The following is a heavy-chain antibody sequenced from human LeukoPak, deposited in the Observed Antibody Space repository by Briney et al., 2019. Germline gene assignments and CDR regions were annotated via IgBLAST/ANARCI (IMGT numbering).Heavy chain of an antibody. CDR3: ARAADVDYGVDAFDI. Sequence: SETLSLTCAVYGGSFSGYYWSWIRQPPGKGLEWIGEINHSGSTNYNPSLKSRVTISVDTSKNQFSLKLSSVTAADTAVYYCARAADVDYGVDAFDIWGQGTMVTVSS. D-gene: IGHD3-16*01. CDR1: GGSFSGYY. J-gene: IGHJ3*02. V-gene: IGHV4-34*01. CDR2: INHSGST.